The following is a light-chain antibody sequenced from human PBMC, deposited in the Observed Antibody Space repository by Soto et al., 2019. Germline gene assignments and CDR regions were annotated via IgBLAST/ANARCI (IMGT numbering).Light chain of an antibody. Sequence: DIQMTQSPSSLSASVGDRVTITCQASQDINNFLHWYQQKSGKAPKLLIYDASTLEAGVPSRFRGSGSGTDFTFTISSLQPEDIATYYCQQYDDLPLTFGGGTKVEIK. V-gene: IGKV1-33*01. CDR3: QQYDDLPLT. CDR1: QDINNF. CDR2: DAS. J-gene: IGKJ4*01.